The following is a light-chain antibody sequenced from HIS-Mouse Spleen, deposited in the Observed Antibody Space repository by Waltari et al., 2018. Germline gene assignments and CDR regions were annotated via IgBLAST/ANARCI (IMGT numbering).Light chain of an antibody. CDR1: SSDVGSYNL. CDR2: EGS. V-gene: IGLV2-23*01. Sequence: QSALTQPASVSGSPGQSITISCTGTSSDVGSYNLVSWYQQHPGKTPKLMIYEGSNGPSGVSIRFSGSTSGNTASLTISGLQAEDEADYYCCSYAGSSTWVFGGGTKLTVL. J-gene: IGLJ3*02. CDR3: CSYAGSSTWV.